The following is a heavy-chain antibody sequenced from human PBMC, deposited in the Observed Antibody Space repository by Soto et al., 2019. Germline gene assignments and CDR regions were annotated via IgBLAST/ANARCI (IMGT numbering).Heavy chain of an antibody. CDR3: ARGTTTSAFSAMDV. D-gene: IGHD1-1*01. CDR1: GFTFSNNA. Sequence: QVQLVESGGGLVQPGRSLSLSCAAPGFTFSNNAMDGVRQAPGKGLEWVAVISYDGSNKYIAESVKGRFTVSRDNSKNTLFLQMNSLRAEDTAVYYCARGTTTSAFSAMDVWGQGTTVTVSS. J-gene: IGHJ6*02. V-gene: IGHV3-30-3*01. CDR2: ISYDGSNK.